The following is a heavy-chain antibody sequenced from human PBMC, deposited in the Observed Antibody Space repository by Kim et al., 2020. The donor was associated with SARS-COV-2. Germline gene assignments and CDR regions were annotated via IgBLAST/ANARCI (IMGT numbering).Heavy chain of an antibody. CDR1: GFTFDDYA. V-gene: IGHV3-9*01. Sequence: GGSLRLSCAASGFTFDDYAMHWVRQAPGKGLEWVSGISWNSGSIGYADSVKGRFTISRDNAKNSLYLQMNSLRAEDTALYYCALGPYYDSSGYYWHFDYWGQGTLVTVSS. CDR2: ISWNSGSI. CDR3: ALGPYYDSSGYYWHFDY. D-gene: IGHD3-22*01. J-gene: IGHJ4*02.